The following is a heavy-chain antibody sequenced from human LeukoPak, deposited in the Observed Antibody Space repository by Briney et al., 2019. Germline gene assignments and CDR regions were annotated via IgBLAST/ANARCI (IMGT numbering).Heavy chain of an antibody. CDR1: GYNLTELS. J-gene: IGHJ3*02. Sequence: ASVKVSCKVSGYNLTELSMHWVRQAPGKGLEWMGGFDPEDGETIYAQKFQGRVTMTEDTSTDTAYMELSSLRSEDTAVYYCATARRDRGDYYDRGVGMDAFDIWAKGQWSPSLQ. CDR3: ATARRDRGDYYDRGVGMDAFDI. V-gene: IGHV1-24*01. CDR2: FDPEDGET. D-gene: IGHD3-22*01.